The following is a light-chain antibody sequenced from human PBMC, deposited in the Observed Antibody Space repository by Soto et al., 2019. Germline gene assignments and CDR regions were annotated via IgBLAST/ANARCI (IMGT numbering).Light chain of an antibody. CDR3: QQYEKWPPSIT. Sequence: EIVMTQSPATLSVTPGDRATLSCRSSQPVNNNLAWYQHTPGQAPRLLIYGASTRATGISARFSGGGSGTEFTLTISSLQSEDFALYFCQQYEKWPPSITFGQGTRLENK. CDR2: GAS. V-gene: IGKV3-15*01. CDR1: QPVNNN. J-gene: IGKJ5*01.